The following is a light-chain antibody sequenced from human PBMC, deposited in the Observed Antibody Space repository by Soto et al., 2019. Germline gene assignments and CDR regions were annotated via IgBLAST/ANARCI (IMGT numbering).Light chain of an antibody. J-gene: IGKJ4*01. CDR3: QQYGSSPLT. CDR1: QSVRNNY. V-gene: IGKV3-20*01. CDR2: GAS. Sequence: EIVLRQSPGTLSLSPGERATLSCRASQSVRNNYLNLYQQKAGQAPRLLIYGASSRATGIPDRFSGSGSGTEFTLTISSLQSEEFAVYYCQQYGSSPLTFGGGTKVHIK.